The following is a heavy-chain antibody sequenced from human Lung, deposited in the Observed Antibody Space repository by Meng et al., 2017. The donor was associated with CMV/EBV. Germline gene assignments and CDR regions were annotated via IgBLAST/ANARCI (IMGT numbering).Heavy chain of an antibody. V-gene: IGHV3-23*01. CDR3: AKVAVGYYGSGSYYNGRNAFDI. Sequence: AMSWVRQAPEKGLEWVSAISGSGGSTYYADSVKSRFTISRDNSKNTLYLQMNSLRAEDTAVYYCAKVAVGYYGSGSYYNGRNAFDIWGQGTMVTVSS. CDR2: ISGSGGST. D-gene: IGHD3-10*01. J-gene: IGHJ3*02. CDR1: A.